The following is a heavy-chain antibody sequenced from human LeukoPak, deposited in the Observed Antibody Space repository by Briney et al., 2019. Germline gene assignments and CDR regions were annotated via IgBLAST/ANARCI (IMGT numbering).Heavy chain of an antibody. CDR2: ISYDGSNK. CDR3: ARDLAIAAAGTGY. D-gene: IGHD6-13*01. CDR1: GFTFSSYA. V-gene: IGHV3-30*04. Sequence: GRSLRLSCAASGFTFSSYAMHWVRQAPGKGLEWVAVISYDGSNKYYADSVKGRFTISRDNSKNTLYLQMNSLRAEDTAVYYCARDLAIAAAGTGYWGQGTLVTVSS. J-gene: IGHJ4*02.